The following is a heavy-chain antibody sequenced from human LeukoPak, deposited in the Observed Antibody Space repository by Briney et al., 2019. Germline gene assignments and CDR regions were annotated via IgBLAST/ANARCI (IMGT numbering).Heavy chain of an antibody. D-gene: IGHD3-22*01. CDR3: ARGGDTSGWFVY. CDR2: ISYDGNVR. CDR1: GFTFSRYG. V-gene: IGHV3-30*04. J-gene: IGHJ5*01. Sequence: GGSLRLSCAASGFTFSRYGINSVRQAPGKGPEWVGFISYDGNVRYHAAFVEGRFTISRANSKNTLHLQMSSLRPGTTAWYYGARGGDTSGWFVYWGQGTLVTVSS.